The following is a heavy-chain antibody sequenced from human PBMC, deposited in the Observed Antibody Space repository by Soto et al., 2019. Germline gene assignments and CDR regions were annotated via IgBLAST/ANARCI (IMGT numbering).Heavy chain of an antibody. CDR3: AKDSASRKNLWSGSNDGYFDY. V-gene: IGHV3-30-3*01. D-gene: IGHD3-3*01. Sequence: PGGSLSLSCAASGFTFSSYAMHWVRQAPGKGLEWVAVISYDGSNKYYADSVKGRFTISRDNSKNTLYLQMNSLRAEDTAVYYCAKDSASRKNLWSGSNDGYFDYWGQGTLVTVSS. CDR1: GFTFSSYA. CDR2: ISYDGSNK. J-gene: IGHJ4*02.